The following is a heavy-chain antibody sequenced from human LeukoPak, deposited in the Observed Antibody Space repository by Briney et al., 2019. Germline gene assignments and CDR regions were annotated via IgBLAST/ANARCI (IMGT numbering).Heavy chain of an antibody. CDR1: GFIFSSYG. J-gene: IGHJ4*02. CDR2: ISGSSSYI. CDR3: ARDDNYFDY. D-gene: IGHD3-22*01. Sequence: GGSLRLSCAASGFIFSSYGMHWVRQAPGKGLEWVSSISGSSSYIYYADSLKGRFTISRDNAKNSLYLQMNSLSAEDTAVYYCARDDNYFDYWGQGTLVTVSS. V-gene: IGHV3-21*01.